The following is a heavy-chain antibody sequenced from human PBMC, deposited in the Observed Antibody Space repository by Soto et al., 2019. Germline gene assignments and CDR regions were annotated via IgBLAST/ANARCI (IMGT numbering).Heavy chain of an antibody. CDR3: ALSYYYDSSGYYPTRDY. J-gene: IGHJ4*02. D-gene: IGHD3-22*01. CDR2: IYWNDDK. CDR1: GFSLSTSGGG. Sequence: SGPTLVNPTQTLTLTCTFSGFSLSTSGGGVGWIRQPPGKALEWLALIYWNDDKRYSPSLKSRLTITKDTSKNQVVLTMTNMNPVDTATYYCALSYYYDSSGYYPTRDYWGQGTLVTVSS. V-gene: IGHV2-5*01.